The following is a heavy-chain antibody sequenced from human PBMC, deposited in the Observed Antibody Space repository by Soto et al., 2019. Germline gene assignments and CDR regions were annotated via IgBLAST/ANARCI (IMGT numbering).Heavy chain of an antibody. Sequence: PGGSLSLSCAASGFTFSIYGMHWVRHAPGKGLEWVAVISKDGSTKYDADSVKGRFTISRDNSKNTLYLQMNSLRAEDTAVYYCAKETHSSGYGSYFDYWGQGTLVTVSS. CDR3: AKETHSSGYGSYFDY. CDR2: ISKDGSTK. CDR1: GFTFSIYG. J-gene: IGHJ4*02. V-gene: IGHV3-30*18. D-gene: IGHD3-22*01.